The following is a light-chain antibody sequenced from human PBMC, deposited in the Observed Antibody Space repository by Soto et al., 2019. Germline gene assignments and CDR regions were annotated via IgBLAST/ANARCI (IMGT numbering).Light chain of an antibody. CDR3: GTWDTSLSAVV. Sequence: QAVLTQPPSVSAAPGQKVTISCSGSSSNIENNYVSWYQQLPGTAPKLLIYENNKRPSGIPDRFSGSKSGSSATLGITGLQTGDEADYFCGTWDTSLSAVVFGGGTKLTVL. CDR1: SSNIENNY. J-gene: IGLJ2*01. V-gene: IGLV1-51*02. CDR2: ENN.